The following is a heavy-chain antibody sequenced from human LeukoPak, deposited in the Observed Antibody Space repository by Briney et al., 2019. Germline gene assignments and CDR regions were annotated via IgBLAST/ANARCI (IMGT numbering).Heavy chain of an antibody. CDR1: GGSFSGYY. V-gene: IGHV4-34*01. Sequence: SETPSLTCALSGGSFSGYYWSWIRQPPGKELERSGGINHSGSTNYNPSLKSRVTISVDTSKHQFSLKLRSVTAADTAVYYWARLAQWWRDSYGYGFDYWGQGTLVTVSS. J-gene: IGHJ4*02. D-gene: IGHD5-18*01. CDR2: INHSGST. CDR3: ARLAQWWRDSYGYGFDY.